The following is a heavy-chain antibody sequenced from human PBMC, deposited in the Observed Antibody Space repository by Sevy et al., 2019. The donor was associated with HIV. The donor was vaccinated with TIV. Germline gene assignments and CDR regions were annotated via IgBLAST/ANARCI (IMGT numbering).Heavy chain of an antibody. Sequence: GGSLRLSCAASGFTFSTYGMHWVRQAPGKGLEWVAFIRFDGRIKYYTDSVKGRLTISRDNSKNTLYLRMNSLRAEDTAGYFGAKVLHIVEIPAAIDYYYGMDVWGQGTTVTVSS. V-gene: IGHV3-30*02. CDR2: IRFDGRIK. CDR3: AKVLHIVEIPAAIDYYYGMDV. CDR1: GFTFSTYG. J-gene: IGHJ6*02. D-gene: IGHD2-2*01.